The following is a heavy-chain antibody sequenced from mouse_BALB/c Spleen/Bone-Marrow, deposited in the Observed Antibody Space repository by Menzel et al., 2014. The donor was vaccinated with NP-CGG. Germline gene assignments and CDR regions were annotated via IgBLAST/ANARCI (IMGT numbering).Heavy chain of an antibody. CDR1: GFTFSSFG. V-gene: IGHV5-17*02. CDR2: ISSGSSTI. D-gene: IGHD1-1*01. Sequence: EVKLVESGGGLVQPGGSRKPSCAASGFTFSSFGMHWVRQAPEKGLGWVAYISSGSSTIYYADSVKGRFTISRDNAKNTMFLQMPSRRSDDTDMDYCARRHYGSSYGYLDVWGAGTTVTVSS. CDR3: ARRHYGSSYGYLDV. J-gene: IGHJ1*01.